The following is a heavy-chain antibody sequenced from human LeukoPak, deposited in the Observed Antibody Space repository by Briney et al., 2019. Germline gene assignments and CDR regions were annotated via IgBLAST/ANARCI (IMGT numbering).Heavy chain of an antibody. V-gene: IGHV4-39*02. CDR1: GGSISSSSYY. D-gene: IGHD3-3*01. CDR3: ARESSYYDFWSGYSRQDYFDY. CDR2: IYFSGST. J-gene: IGHJ4*02. Sequence: SGPTPVKPSETLSLTCTVSGGSISSSSYYWAWIRQPPGKGLEWIGSIYFSGSTYYNPSLKSRVTISVDTSKNQFSLKLSSVTAADTAVYYCARESSYYDFWSGYSRQDYFDYWGQGTLVTVSS.